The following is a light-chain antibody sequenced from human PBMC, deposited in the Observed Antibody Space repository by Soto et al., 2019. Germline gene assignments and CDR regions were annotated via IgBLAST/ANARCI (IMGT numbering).Light chain of an antibody. V-gene: IGLV1-44*01. CDR2: SND. Sequence: SVLTQPPSASGTPVQSVTISCSGSSSNIGSNSVNWYQQLPGTAPKLLIYSNDRRPSGVPDRFSGSKSVTPASLAISGLQSEDEAAYYCAAWDDSLNGYVFGTGTKVTAL. J-gene: IGLJ1*01. CDR3: AAWDDSLNGYV. CDR1: SSNIGSNS.